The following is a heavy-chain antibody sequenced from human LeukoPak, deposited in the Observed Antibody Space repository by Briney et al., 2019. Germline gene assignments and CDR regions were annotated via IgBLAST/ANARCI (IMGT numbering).Heavy chain of an antibody. CDR3: VRVRGGSGRSYAADAFDI. CDR2: IYNDGSST. D-gene: IGHD1-26*01. Sequence: PGGSLRLSCAASGFTFNSYWMHWVRQAPGKGLVWVSRIYNDGSSTTYADSVKGRFTISRDNAKSTLYLQMNSLRAEDTAVYYCVRVRGGSGRSYAADAFDIWGQGTMVTVSS. CDR1: GFTFNSYW. V-gene: IGHV3-74*01. J-gene: IGHJ3*02.